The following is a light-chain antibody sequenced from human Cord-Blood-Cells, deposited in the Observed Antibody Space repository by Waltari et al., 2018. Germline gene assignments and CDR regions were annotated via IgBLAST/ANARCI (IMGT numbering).Light chain of an antibody. J-gene: IGKJ4*01. Sequence: VLTQSLATLSFSPGGRATLSCRASQSVSSYLAWYQQNPGQAPRLLIYDASNRATGIPARFSGSGSGTDFTLTISSLEPEDFAVYYCQQRSNWPELTFGGGTKVEIK. CDR1: QSVSSY. V-gene: IGKV3-11*01. CDR2: DAS. CDR3: QQRSNWPELT.